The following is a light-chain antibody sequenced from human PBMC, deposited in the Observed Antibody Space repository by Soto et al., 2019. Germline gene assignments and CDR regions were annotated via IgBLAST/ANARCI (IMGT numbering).Light chain of an antibody. V-gene: IGKV3-20*01. CDR3: QQYGSSPRYT. Sequence: EIVLTQSPCTLSFSPGERATLSCRASQSVSSSYLAWYQQKPGQAPRLLIYGASSRATGIPDRFSGSGSGTDFTLTISRLEPEDFAVYYCQQYGSSPRYTFGQGTKVDIK. J-gene: IGKJ2*01. CDR1: QSVSSSY. CDR2: GAS.